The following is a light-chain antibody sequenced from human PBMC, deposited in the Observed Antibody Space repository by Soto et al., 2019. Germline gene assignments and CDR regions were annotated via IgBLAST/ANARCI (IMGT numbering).Light chain of an antibody. J-gene: IGKJ3*01. CDR3: QKYNSAPRGIT. Sequence: DIQMTQSPSSLSASVGDRVTITCRASQAISNYLAWYQQKPGKVPKLLIYAASTLQSGVPSRFSGSGSGTDFTLTISSLQPEDVATYYCQKYNSAPRGITFGPGTKVNIK. V-gene: IGKV1-27*01. CDR2: AAS. CDR1: QAISNY.